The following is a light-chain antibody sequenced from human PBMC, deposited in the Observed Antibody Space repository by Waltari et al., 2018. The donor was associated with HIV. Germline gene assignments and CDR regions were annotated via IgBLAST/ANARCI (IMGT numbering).Light chain of an antibody. V-gene: IGLV1-51*01. CDR3: GTWDSSLSLYV. CDR1: RPNLANNY. CDR2: DND. J-gene: IGLJ1*01. Sequence: TQPPSLFAAPGQRVAISCSGGRPNLANNYVSWYQQFPGRAPRLLIYDNDKRPSGISDRFSASKAGMSATLVITGLQIVDEADYYCGTWDSSLSLYVFGTGTTVLVL.